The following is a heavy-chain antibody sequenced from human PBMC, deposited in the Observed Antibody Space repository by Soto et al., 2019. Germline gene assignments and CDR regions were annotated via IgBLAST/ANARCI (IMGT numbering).Heavy chain of an antibody. J-gene: IGHJ5*02. CDR2: INPNSGGT. V-gene: IGHV1-2*02. CDR3: ARCKMAKKYGVGQDNWFDP. CDR1: GYTFTGYY. D-gene: IGHD5-12*01. Sequence: QVQLVQSGAEVKKPGASVKVSCKASGYTFTGYYMHGVRQAPGQGLEWMGWINPNSGGTNYAQKFQGRVTMTRDTASSTAYMELSRLRSDDTAVYYCARCKMAKKYGVGQDNWFDPWGQVTLVTVSS.